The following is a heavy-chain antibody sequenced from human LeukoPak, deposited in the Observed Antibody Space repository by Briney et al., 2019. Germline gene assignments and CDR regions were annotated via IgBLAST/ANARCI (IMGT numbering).Heavy chain of an antibody. D-gene: IGHD3-22*01. CDR2: IIPIFGTA. J-gene: IGHJ4*02. V-gene: IGHV1-69*05. CDR1: GGTFSSYA. Sequence: SVKVSCKASGGTFSSYAISWVRQAPGQGLEWMGGIIPIFGTANYAQKFQGRVTITTDESTSTAYMELSSLRSEDTAVYYCARDADSSGSMGYWSQGTLVTVSS. CDR3: ARDADSSGSMGY.